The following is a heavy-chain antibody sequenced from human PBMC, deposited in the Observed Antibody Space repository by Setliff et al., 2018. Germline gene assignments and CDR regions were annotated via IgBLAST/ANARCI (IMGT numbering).Heavy chain of an antibody. CDR1: GFTFSRYW. V-gene: IGHV3-7*01. J-gene: IGHJ6*02. CDR3: ARDHVYGSQYYYYYYGMDV. CDR2: IKQDGSEK. Sequence: HPGGSLRLSCAASGFTFSRYWMSWVRQAPGKGLEWVANIKQDGSEKYYVDSVKGRFTISRDNAKNSLYLQMNSLRAEDTAVYYCARDHVYGSQYYYYYYGMDVWGQGTTVT. D-gene: IGHD3-10*01.